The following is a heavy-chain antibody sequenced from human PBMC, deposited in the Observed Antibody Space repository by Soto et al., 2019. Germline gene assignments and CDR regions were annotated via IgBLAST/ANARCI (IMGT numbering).Heavy chain of an antibody. J-gene: IGHJ2*01. Sequence: KSSETVSLTCAVHGGSFSGFYWTWIRQPPGKGLEWIGEINHSGSSNYNPPLKSRVTMSLDTSRNQFSLSLNSVTAADTAVYYCARMAGPWYFDLWGRGTLVTVSS. CDR3: ARMAGPWYFDL. V-gene: IGHV4-34*01. CDR1: GGSFSGFY. CDR2: INHSGSS.